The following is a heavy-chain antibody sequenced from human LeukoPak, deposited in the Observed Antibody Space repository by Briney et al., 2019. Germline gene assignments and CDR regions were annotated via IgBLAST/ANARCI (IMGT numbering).Heavy chain of an antibody. CDR1: GYSFTSYW. J-gene: IGHJ4*01. CDR2: IYPGDSHT. D-gene: IGHD6-13*01. V-gene: IGHV5-51*01. CDR3: ARRFSSSWYFDY. Sequence: GESLKISCKGYGYSFTSYWIGWVRQMPGKGLEWMGIIYPGDSHTRYSPSFQGQVTISADKSINTAYLQWSSLRASDTAMYYCARRFSSSWYFDYWGLGTLVTVSS.